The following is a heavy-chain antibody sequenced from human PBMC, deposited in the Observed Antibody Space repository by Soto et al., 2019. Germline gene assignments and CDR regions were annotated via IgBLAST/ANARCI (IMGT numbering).Heavy chain of an antibody. Sequence: QVQLVQSGAEVKKPGASVKVSCKASGYTFTRYGISWVRQAPGQGLEWMGWISTYNGNTNYAKNLKGRVTMTTATSPSTAALELRSLTSDDRAVYYCAREGYCSGGSCALYYHDYFGMDVWGQGTTVNVSS. CDR3: AREGYCSGGSCALYYHDYFGMDV. J-gene: IGHJ6*02. V-gene: IGHV1-18*01. CDR1: GYTFTRYG. D-gene: IGHD2-15*01. CDR2: ISTYNGNT.